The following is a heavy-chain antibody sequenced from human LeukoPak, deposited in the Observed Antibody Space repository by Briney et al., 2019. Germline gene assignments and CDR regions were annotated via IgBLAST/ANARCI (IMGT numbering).Heavy chain of an antibody. CDR3: ARDSRYYDYVWGSYRYYFDY. Sequence: ASVKVSCKASGYTFTSYYMHWVRQAPGQGLEWMGIINPSGGSTNYAQKLQGRVTMTTDTSTSTAYMELRSLRSDDTAVYYCARDSRYYDYVWGSYRYYFDYWGQGTLVTVSS. J-gene: IGHJ4*02. V-gene: IGHV1-46*01. CDR1: GYTFTSYY. D-gene: IGHD3-16*02. CDR2: INPSGGST.